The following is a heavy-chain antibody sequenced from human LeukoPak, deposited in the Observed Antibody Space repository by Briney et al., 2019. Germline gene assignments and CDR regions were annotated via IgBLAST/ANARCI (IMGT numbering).Heavy chain of an antibody. CDR1: GFTFSSYA. V-gene: IGHV3-23*01. J-gene: IGHJ3*02. Sequence: GGSLRLSCAASGFTFSSYAMSWVRQAPGEGLGWVSAISGSGGSTYYADSVKGRFTISRDNSKNTLYLQMNSLRAEDTAVYYCAKDAGPVFGELYFDIWGQGTMVTVSS. CDR3: AKDAGPVFGELYFDI. D-gene: IGHD3-10*02. CDR2: ISGSGGST.